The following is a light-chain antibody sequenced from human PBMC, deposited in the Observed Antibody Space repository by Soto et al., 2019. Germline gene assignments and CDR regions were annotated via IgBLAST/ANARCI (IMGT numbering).Light chain of an antibody. CDR3: XXXXXYCWT. CDR1: QSISSW. J-gene: IGKJ1*01. CDR2: KTS. Sequence: DIQLTQSPSTLSASVGDRVTITCRASQSISSWLAWYQQKPGKAPKFLIYKTSNLESGVPSRFSGSGSGTEFTLTISSLQXXXXXXXXXXXXXXYCWTFGQGTKVEIK. V-gene: IGKV1-5*03.